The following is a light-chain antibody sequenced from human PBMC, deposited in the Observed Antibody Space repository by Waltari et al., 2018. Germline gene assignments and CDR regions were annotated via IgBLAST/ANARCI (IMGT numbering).Light chain of an antibody. CDR2: WAS. J-gene: IGKJ1*01. Sequence: DIVMTQSPDSLAVSLGERATINCKSSQSVLYSSNNKNYLACYQQKPGQPPKLLIYWASNRESGVPDRISGSGSGTDFTLTISSLQAEDVAVYYCQQYYSTPWTFGQGTKVEIK. CDR1: QSVLYSSNNKNY. V-gene: IGKV4-1*01. CDR3: QQYYSTPWT.